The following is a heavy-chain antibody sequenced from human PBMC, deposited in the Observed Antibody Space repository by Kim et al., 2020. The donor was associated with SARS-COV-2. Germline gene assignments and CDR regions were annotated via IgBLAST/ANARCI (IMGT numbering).Heavy chain of an antibody. J-gene: IGHJ4*02. V-gene: IGHV3-30*10. D-gene: IGHD3-10*01. Sequence: YTNTAESRFTISRINTKHTMYLQMNSLRAEDTAVYYCAGSGSYYSSLDYWGQGTLVTVSS. CDR3: AGSGSYYSSLDY.